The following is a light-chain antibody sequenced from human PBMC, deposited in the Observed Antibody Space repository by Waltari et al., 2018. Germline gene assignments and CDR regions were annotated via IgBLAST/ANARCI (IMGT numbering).Light chain of an antibody. CDR1: QDITNY. CDR2: ATS. J-gene: IGKJ3*01. CDR3: QQYDSLPLT. V-gene: IGKV1-33*01. Sequence: DVQMTQSPSSLSASIGDRVTSTCQASQDITNYSNWYQQKPGKAPNLLIYATSNLESGVPSRFSGSGSGTLFTFTISSLQPEDIATYYCQQYDSLPLTLGPGTTVDV.